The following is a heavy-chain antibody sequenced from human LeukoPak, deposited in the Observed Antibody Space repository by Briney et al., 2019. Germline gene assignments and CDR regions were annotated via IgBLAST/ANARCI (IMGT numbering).Heavy chain of an antibody. D-gene: IGHD2-15*01. V-gene: IGHV3-23*01. J-gene: IGHJ4*02. Sequence: PGGSLRLSCAASGFTFSSYGMSWVRQAPGKGLEWVSATSSSDAGKYYADSVRGRFTISRDNSRNTVYLQMNSLRAEDAAIYYCAKAPVTSCRGAFCYPFDSWGQGTRVTVSS. CDR2: TSSSDAGK. CDR1: GFTFSSYG. CDR3: AKAPVTSCRGAFCYPFDS.